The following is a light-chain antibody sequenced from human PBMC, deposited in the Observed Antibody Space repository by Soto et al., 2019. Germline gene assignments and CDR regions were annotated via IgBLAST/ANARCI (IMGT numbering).Light chain of an antibody. J-gene: IGKJ5*01. V-gene: IGKV1-5*03. Sequence: EIQMTQSPSTLSGSVGDRVTITCRASQTISSWLAWYQQKPGKAPKLLIYKASTLKSGVPSRFSGSGSGTEFTLTISSLQPDDFATYYCQQLLSYPITFGQGTRLEIK. CDR2: KAS. CDR3: QQLLSYPIT. CDR1: QTISSW.